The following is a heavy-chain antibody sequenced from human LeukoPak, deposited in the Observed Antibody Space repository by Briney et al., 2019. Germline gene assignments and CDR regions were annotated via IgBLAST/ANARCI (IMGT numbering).Heavy chain of an antibody. J-gene: IGHJ4*02. Sequence: PGGSLRLSCAGSGFSFMNYAMNWVRQAPGKGLEWVSAISGSGYSTYYADSVKGRFTISRDNSKNTLYLQMNGLRAEDTAVYYCARLDEYSSSSDFDYWGQGTLVTVSS. CDR2: ISGSGYST. CDR3: ARLDEYSSSSDFDY. V-gene: IGHV3-23*01. CDR1: GFSFMNYA. D-gene: IGHD6-6*01.